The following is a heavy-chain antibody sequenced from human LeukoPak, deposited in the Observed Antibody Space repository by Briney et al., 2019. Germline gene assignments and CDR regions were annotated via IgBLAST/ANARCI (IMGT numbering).Heavy chain of an antibody. J-gene: IGHJ4*02. CDR3: ARVSDYGDYKFDY. Sequence: SVKVSCKASGGTFSSYAISWVRQAPGQGLEWMGGIIPIFGTANYAQKFQGRVTITADESTSTAYMELSSLRSEDTAVYYCARVSDYGDYKFDYWGQGTLVTVSS. D-gene: IGHD4-17*01. CDR1: GGTFSSYA. V-gene: IGHV1-69*01. CDR2: IIPIFGTA.